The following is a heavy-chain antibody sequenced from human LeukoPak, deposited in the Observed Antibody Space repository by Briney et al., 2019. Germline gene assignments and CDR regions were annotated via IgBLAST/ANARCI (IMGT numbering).Heavy chain of an antibody. Sequence: GGSLRLSCAASGFTFSSYSMNWVRQAPGKGLEWVSYISSSSSTIYYADSVKGRFTISRDNAKNSLYLQMNSLRAEDTAVYYCARDYGDYLDYWGQGTLVTVSS. CDR1: GFTFSSYS. CDR3: ARDYGDYLDY. CDR2: ISSSSSTI. J-gene: IGHJ4*02. V-gene: IGHV3-48*04. D-gene: IGHD4-17*01.